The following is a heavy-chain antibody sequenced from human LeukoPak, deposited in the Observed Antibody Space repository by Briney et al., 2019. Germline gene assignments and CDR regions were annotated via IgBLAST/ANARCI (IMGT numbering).Heavy chain of an antibody. V-gene: IGHV3-7*01. CDR3: ARDIPGGASFLDQ. CDR2: IHESGSYQ. J-gene: IGHJ5*02. D-gene: IGHD5-18*01. CDR1: GFTFNNYW. Sequence: GGSLRLSCAAAGFTFNNYWMTWVRQAPGKGLEWVAHIHESGSYQNYVDSVRGRFTVSRDNTKRVLYLQMDSLRAEDTAVYYWARDIPGGASFLDQWGQGTLVTVSS.